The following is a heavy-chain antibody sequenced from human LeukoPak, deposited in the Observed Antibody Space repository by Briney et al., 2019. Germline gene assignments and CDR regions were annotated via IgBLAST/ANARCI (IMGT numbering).Heavy chain of an antibody. V-gene: IGHV3-48*03. CDR1: GFTFTNYE. CDR3: ARDLIGWSLDP. Sequence: RGSLRLSRAPSGFTFTNYEMSWVRQAPGKGLEWISYIDNDGWPTYYADSVKGRFTITRDDAKSSLYLQMDSLTVEATAVYYCARDLIGWSLDPWGQGTLVTVSS. CDR2: IDNDGWPT. D-gene: IGHD6-19*01. J-gene: IGHJ5*02.